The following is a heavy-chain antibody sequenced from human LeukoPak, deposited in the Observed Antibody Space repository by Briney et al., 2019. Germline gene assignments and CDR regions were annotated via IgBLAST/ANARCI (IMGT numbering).Heavy chain of an antibody. Sequence: GGSLRLSCAASGFTFSSYWMHWVRQAPGKGLVWVSRINSDGSITTYADSVKGRFTISRDNAKNTLYLQMNSLRAEDTAVYCCARATYYYDSSGYRAVYYFDYWGQGTLVTVSS. V-gene: IGHV3-74*01. J-gene: IGHJ4*02. CDR2: INSDGSIT. CDR3: ARATYYYDSSGYRAVYYFDY. CDR1: GFTFSSYW. D-gene: IGHD3-22*01.